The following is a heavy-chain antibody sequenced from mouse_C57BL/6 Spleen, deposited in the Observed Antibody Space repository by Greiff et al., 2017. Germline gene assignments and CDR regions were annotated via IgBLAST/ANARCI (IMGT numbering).Heavy chain of an antibody. Sequence: VMLVESGAELAKPGASVTLSCKASGYTFTSYWMHWVKQRTGQGLEWIGYINTSSWYNKSNQKFKDKATLNADKSSSTAYMPLSSLTYEDSSVYYCARGLDYYAMDYWGQGTSGTVSS. V-gene: IGHV1-7*01. J-gene: IGHJ4*01. CDR2: INTSSWYN. CDR3: ARGLDYYAMDY. CDR1: GYTFTSYW.